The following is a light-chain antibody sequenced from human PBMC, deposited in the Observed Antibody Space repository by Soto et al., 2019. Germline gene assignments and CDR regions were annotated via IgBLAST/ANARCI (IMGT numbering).Light chain of an antibody. Sequence: EIVLTQSPGTLSLSPGERATLSCRASQSVSSSYLAWYQHKRGQAPRLLIYGASTRATGIPARFSGSGSGTEFTLTISSLQSEDFAVYYCQQYNNWPPWTFGQGTKVDIK. CDR3: QQYNNWPPWT. CDR1: QSVSSSY. CDR2: GAS. V-gene: IGKV3-15*01. J-gene: IGKJ1*01.